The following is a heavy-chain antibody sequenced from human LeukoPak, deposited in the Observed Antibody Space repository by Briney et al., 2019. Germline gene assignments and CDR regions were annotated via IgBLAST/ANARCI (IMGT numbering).Heavy chain of an antibody. D-gene: IGHD3-10*01. CDR1: GFTFSSYA. CDR2: ISCDGSNK. V-gene: IGHV3-30*04. Sequence: GGSLRLSCAASGFTFSSYAMHWVRQAPGKGLEWVAVISCDGSNKYYADSVKGRFTISRDNSKNTLYLRMNSLRAEDTAVYYCASSGYGVRGVTPYYYYGMDVWGKGTTVTVSS. CDR3: ASSGYGVRGVTPYYYYGMDV. J-gene: IGHJ6*04.